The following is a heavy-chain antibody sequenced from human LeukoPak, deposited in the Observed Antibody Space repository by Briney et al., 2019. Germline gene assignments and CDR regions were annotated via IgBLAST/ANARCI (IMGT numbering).Heavy chain of an antibody. CDR3: ARVPYYYDSSGYWSYFDY. J-gene: IGHJ4*02. V-gene: IGHV1-69*05. Sequence: SVKVSCKASGGTFSSYAISWVRQAPGQGLEWMGGIIPIFGTANYAQKFQGRVTITTDESTSTAYMELSSLRSGDTAVYYCARVPYYYDSSGYWSYFDYWGQGTLVTVSS. D-gene: IGHD3-22*01. CDR1: GGTFSSYA. CDR2: IIPIFGTA.